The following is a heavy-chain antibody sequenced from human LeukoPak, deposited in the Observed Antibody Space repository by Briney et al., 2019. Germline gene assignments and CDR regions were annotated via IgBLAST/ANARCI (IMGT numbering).Heavy chain of an antibody. D-gene: IGHD3-22*01. CDR3: ARAAVVITKLFDY. V-gene: IGHV1-2*02. J-gene: IGHJ4*02. CDR2: INPNSGGT. CDR1: GYTFTSYD. Sequence: ASVKVSCKASGYTFTSYDINWVRQAPGQGLEWMGWINPNSGGTNYAQKFQGRVTMTRDTSISTAYMELSRLRSDDTAVYYCARAAVVITKLFDYWGQGTLVTVSS.